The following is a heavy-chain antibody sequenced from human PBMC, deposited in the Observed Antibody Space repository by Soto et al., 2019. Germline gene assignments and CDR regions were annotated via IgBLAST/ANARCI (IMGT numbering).Heavy chain of an antibody. V-gene: IGHV4-30-2*01. D-gene: IGHD3-10*01. Sequence: QLQLQESGSGLLKPSQTLSLTCAVSGGSISSGGYSWTWVRQPPGKGLEWIGYIYHSGSADYNPSLKSRVTISVARSNHQFSLKLSSVTAADTAVYFCTRDSPSYYRGFDSWGQGALVTVSS. CDR1: GGSISSGGYS. CDR3: TRDSPSYYRGFDS. J-gene: IGHJ4*02. CDR2: IYHSGSA.